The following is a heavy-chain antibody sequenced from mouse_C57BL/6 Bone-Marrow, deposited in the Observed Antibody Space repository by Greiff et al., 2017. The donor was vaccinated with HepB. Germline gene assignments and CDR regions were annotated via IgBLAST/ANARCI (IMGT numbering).Heavy chain of an antibody. D-gene: IGHD1-1*01. CDR1: GYTFTSYW. CDR2: IYPGSGST. J-gene: IGHJ1*03. CDR3: ARKPHYYGSSGWYFDV. V-gene: IGHV1-55*01. Sequence: VQLQQPGAELVKPGASVKMSCKASGYTFTSYWITWVKQRPGQGLEWIGDIYPGSGSTNYNEKFKSKATLTVDTSSSTAYMQLSSLTSEDSAVYYCARKPHYYGSSGWYFDVWGTGTTVTVSS.